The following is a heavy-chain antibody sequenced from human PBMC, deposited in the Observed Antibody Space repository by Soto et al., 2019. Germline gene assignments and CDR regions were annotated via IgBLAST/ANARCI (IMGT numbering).Heavy chain of an antibody. V-gene: IGHV3-30*04. CDR3: AGGRDGYNFDY. D-gene: IGHD5-12*01. J-gene: IGHJ4*02. CDR1: GFTFSSYA. Sequence: GGSLRLSCAASGFTFSSYAMHWVRQAPGKGLEWVAVISYDGSNKYYADSVKGRFTISRDNSKNTLYLQMNSLRAEDTAVYYCAGGRDGYNFDYWGQGTLVTVSS. CDR2: ISYDGSNK.